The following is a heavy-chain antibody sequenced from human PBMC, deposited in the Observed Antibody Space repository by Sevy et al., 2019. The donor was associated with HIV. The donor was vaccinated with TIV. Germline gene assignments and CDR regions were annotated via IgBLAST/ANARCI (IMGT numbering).Heavy chain of an antibody. Sequence: SETLSLTCTVSGGSITDKKYYWAWIRQPPGKGLEWIGSISYGGSTYYNPSLQSRVTLSVDTCKNQFSLNLSSGTAADTAKYYCARRVAAAGQGNEYFQHWGRGTLVTVSS. V-gene: IGHV4-39*01. CDR3: ARRVAAAGQGNEYFQH. J-gene: IGHJ1*01. CDR2: ISYGGST. D-gene: IGHD6-13*01. CDR1: GGSITDKKYY.